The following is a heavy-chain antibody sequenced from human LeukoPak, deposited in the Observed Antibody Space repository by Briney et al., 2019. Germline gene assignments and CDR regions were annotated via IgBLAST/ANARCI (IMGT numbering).Heavy chain of an antibody. J-gene: IGHJ1*01. CDR1: GYRFITFG. Sequence: ASVKVSCKTSGYRFITFGINWVRQAPGQGLEWMGRIIPILGIANYAQKFQGRVTITADKSTSTAYMELSSLRSEDTAVYYCARVGATLDEYFQHWGQGTLVTVSS. V-gene: IGHV1-69*04. D-gene: IGHD1-26*01. CDR3: ARVGATLDEYFQH. CDR2: IIPILGIA.